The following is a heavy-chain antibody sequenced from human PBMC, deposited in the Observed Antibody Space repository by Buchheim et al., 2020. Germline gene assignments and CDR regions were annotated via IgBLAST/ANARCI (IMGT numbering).Heavy chain of an antibody. CDR2: INPNSGGT. V-gene: IGHV1-2*06. J-gene: IGHJ6*02. Sequence: QVQLVQSGAEVKKPGASVKVSCKASGYTFTGYYMHWVRQAPGQGLEWMGRINPNSGGTNYAQKFQGRVTMTRDTSISTAYMELSRLRSDDTAVYYCASYLGGTIFGSPDETYYYYYGMDVWGQGTT. CDR1: GYTFTGYY. D-gene: IGHD3-3*01. CDR3: ASYLGGTIFGSPDETYYYYYGMDV.